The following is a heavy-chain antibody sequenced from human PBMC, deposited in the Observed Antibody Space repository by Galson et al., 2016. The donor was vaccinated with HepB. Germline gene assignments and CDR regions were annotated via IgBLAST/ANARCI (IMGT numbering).Heavy chain of an antibody. CDR3: ARDAGRFFDYYYYGLDV. CDR2: ISYDGKNK. D-gene: IGHD3-3*01. CDR1: GITFSTYG. J-gene: IGHJ6*02. Sequence: SLRLSCAASGITFSTYGMHWVRQAPGKGLGWVAFISYDGKNKDYADSVKGRFTISRDNSKNTLNLQMNSLRAEDTAVYYCARDAGRFFDYYYYGLDVWGQGTTVTVSS. V-gene: IGHV3-30*04.